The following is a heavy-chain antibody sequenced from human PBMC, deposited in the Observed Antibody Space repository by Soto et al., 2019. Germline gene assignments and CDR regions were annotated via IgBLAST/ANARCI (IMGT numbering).Heavy chain of an antibody. J-gene: IGHJ4*02. CDR2: IYYSGST. CDR1: GVSISSYY. Sequence: SETLSLTCTVSGVSISSYYWNWIRPPPGKGLEWIGYIYYSGSTYYNPSLKSRVTISVDTSKNQFSLKLSSVTAADTAVYYCARGHDYGDYVIDYWGQGTLVTVSS. D-gene: IGHD4-17*01. CDR3: ARGHDYGDYVIDY. V-gene: IGHV4-59*06.